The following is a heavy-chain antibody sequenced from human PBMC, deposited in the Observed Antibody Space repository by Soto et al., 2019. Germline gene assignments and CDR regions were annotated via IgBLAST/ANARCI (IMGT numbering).Heavy chain of an antibody. CDR3: ARALYGDAGTYFDY. D-gene: IGHD4-17*01. CDR2: IYHSGST. Sequence: SETLSLTCAVSSGSISSSNWWSWVRQPPGKGLEWIGEIYHSGSTNYNPSLKSRVTISVDKSKNQFSLKLSSVTAADTAVYYCARALYGDAGTYFDYWGQGTLVTVSS. J-gene: IGHJ4*02. CDR1: SGSISSSNW. V-gene: IGHV4-4*02.